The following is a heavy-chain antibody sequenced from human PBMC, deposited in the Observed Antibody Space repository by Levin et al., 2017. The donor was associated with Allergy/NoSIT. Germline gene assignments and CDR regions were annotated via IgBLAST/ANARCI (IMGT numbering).Heavy chain of an antibody. J-gene: IGHJ6*02. D-gene: IGHD2-2*01. V-gene: IGHV3-23*01. CDR3: AKDLSAVPAANYYYGMDV. CDR2: ISGSGGST. CDR1: GFTFSSYA. Sequence: GESLKISCAASGFTFSSYAMSWVRQAPGKGLEWVSAISGSGGSTYYADSVKGRFTISRDNSKNTLYLQMSSLRVEDTAVYYCAKDLSAVPAANYYYGMDVWGQGTTVTVSS.